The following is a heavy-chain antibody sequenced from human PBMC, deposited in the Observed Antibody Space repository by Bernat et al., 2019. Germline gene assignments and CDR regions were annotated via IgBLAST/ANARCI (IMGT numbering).Heavy chain of an antibody. CDR2: ISSSGSTI. Sequence: EVQLVESGGGLVQPGGSLRLSCAASGFTFSSYEMNWVRQAPGKGLEWISYISSSGSTIYYADSVKGRFTISRDNSKNSLYLLMSSLRAEDTAVYYCAGAGRSCDYWGQGTQVSVSA. CDR1: GFTFSSYE. V-gene: IGHV3-48*03. J-gene: IGHJ4*02. D-gene: IGHD1-14*01. CDR3: AGAGRSCDY.